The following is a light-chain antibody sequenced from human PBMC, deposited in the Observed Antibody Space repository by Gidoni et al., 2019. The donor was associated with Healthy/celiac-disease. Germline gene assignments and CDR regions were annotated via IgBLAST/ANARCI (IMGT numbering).Light chain of an antibody. J-gene: IGLJ1*01. V-gene: IGLV2-14*01. CDR3: SSYTSSSTSV. Sequence: QSALTQPASASRSPVQSLTISRTGTSSDVGGYNYVSWYQQHPGKAPKPMIYDVSNRPSGVSNRFSGSKSGNTASLTISGLQAEDEADYYCSSYTSSSTSVFGTGTKVTVL. CDR1: SSDVGGYNY. CDR2: DVS.